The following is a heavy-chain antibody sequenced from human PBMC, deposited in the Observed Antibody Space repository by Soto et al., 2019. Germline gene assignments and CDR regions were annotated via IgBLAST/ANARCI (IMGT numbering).Heavy chain of an antibody. J-gene: IGHJ6*02. Sequence: SETLSLTCAVYGGSFSCYYWSWIRQPPGKGLEWIGEINHSGSTNYNPSLKSRVTISVDTSKNQFSLKLSSVTAADTAVYYCAGAPPFINWNYVSLYYYYGMDVWGQGTTVTVSS. D-gene: IGHD1-7*01. CDR3: AGAPPFINWNYVSLYYYYGMDV. CDR1: GGSFSCYY. CDR2: INHSGST. V-gene: IGHV4-34*01.